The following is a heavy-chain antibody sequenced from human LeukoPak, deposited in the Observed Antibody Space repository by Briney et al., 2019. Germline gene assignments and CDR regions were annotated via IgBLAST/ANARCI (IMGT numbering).Heavy chain of an antibody. CDR1: GFTFSGSA. D-gene: IGHD3-3*01. CDR3: TRQDYDFWSGGNDY. CDR2: IRSKANSYAT. Sequence: GGSLKLSCAASGFTFSGSAMHWVRQASGKGLEWVGRIRSKANSYATAYAASGKGRFTISRDDSKNTAYLQMNSLKTEDTAVYYCTRQDYDFWSGGNDYWGQGTLVTVSS. J-gene: IGHJ4*02. V-gene: IGHV3-73*01.